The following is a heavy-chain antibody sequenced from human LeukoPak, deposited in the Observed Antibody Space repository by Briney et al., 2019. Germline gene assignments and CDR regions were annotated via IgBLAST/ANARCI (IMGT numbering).Heavy chain of an antibody. Sequence: PSETLSLTCAVYGGSFSGYYWSWIRQPPGKGLEWIGEINHSGSTNYNPSLKSRVTISVDTSKNQFSLKLSSVTAADTAVYYCARGGNWGYYYYYYMDVWGKGTTVTVSS. CDR2: INHSGST. CDR1: GGSFSGYY. V-gene: IGHV4-34*01. J-gene: IGHJ6*03. CDR3: ARGGNWGYYYYYYMDV. D-gene: IGHD7-27*01.